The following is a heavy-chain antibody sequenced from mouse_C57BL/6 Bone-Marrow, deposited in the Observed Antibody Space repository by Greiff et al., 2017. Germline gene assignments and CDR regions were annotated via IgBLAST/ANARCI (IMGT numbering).Heavy chain of an antibody. Sequence: VQLQQPGAELVKPGASVKMSCKASGYTFTSYWITWVKQRPGQGLEWIGEIYPGDGGTNYNEKFKSKATLTVDTSSSTAYMQLSSLTSEDSAVLFCARGGFGGRHAMDYWGQGTPVTVSA. CDR3: ARGGFGGRHAMDY. D-gene: IGHD1-1*02. CDR2: IYPGDGGT. CDR1: GYTFTSYW. J-gene: IGHJ4*01. V-gene: IGHV1-55*01.